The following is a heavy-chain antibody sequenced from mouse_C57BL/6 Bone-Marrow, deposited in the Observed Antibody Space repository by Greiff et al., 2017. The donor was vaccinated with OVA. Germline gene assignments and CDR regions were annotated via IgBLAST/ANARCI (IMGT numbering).Heavy chain of an antibody. CDR2: IYPSDSET. J-gene: IGHJ2*01. Sequence: QVQLQQPGAELVRPGSSVKLSCKASGYTFTSYWMDWVKQRPGQGLEWIGNIYPSDSETHYNQKFKDKATLTVDKSSSTAYMQLSSLTSEDSAVYYCAAGGSSYLFDYWGQGTTLTVSS. CDR1: GYTFTSYW. CDR3: AAGGSSYLFDY. V-gene: IGHV1-61*01. D-gene: IGHD1-1*01.